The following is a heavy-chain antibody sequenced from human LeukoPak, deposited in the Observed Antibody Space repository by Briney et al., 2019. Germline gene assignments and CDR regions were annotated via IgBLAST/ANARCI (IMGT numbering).Heavy chain of an antibody. V-gene: IGHV3-21*01. J-gene: IGHJ4*02. D-gene: IGHD3-10*01. Sequence: GGSLRLSCAASGFTFSSYSMNWVRQAPGKGLEWVSSISSSSTYIYYADSVKGRFTISRDNAKNSLYLQMNSLRAEDTAVYYCARTPNYYGSGPQDYWGQGTLVTVSS. CDR2: ISSSSTYI. CDR1: GFTFSSYS. CDR3: ARTPNYYGSGPQDY.